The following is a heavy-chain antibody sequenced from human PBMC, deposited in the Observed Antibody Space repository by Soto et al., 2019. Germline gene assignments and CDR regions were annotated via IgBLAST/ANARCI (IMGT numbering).Heavy chain of an antibody. J-gene: IGHJ4*02. CDR1: GFTFSDHY. CDR3: ASRYSGSYDY. D-gene: IGHD1-26*01. CDR2: SRNKANGYST. Sequence: GGSLSLSCAASGFTFSDHYMDWVRQAQGQGLEWVARSRNKANGYSTEYAASEKGRFTISRNDSKQSSYLQRTTPRTEDTAVYYCASRYSGSYDYWGQGTLVTVSS. V-gene: IGHV3-72*01.